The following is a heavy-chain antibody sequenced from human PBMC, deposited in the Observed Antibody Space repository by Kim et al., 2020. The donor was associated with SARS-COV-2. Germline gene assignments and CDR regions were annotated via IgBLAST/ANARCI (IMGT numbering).Heavy chain of an antibody. V-gene: IGHV1-3*01. Sequence: ASVKVSCKASGYTFTSYAMHWVRQAPGQRLEWMGWINAGNGNTKYSQKFQGRVTITRDTSASTAYMELSSLRSEDTAVYYCAREGNHGSGSYYAFDIWGQGTMVTVSS. CDR2: INAGNGNT. CDR3: AREGNHGSGSYYAFDI. CDR1: GYTFTSYA. D-gene: IGHD3-10*01. J-gene: IGHJ3*02.